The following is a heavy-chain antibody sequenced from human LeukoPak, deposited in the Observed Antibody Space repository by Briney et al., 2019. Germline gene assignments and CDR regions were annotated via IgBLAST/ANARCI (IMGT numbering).Heavy chain of an antibody. CDR3: ARGRDKNLARGMLRMYNWFDS. CDR2: VQSDGRRV. Sequence: GGSLRLSCVVSGFTVDSSAMHWVRQAPGKGLVWVSGVQSDGRRVTYADSVKGRFTVSRDTAKNTFYLQMDSLTVDDTATYYCARGRDKNLARGMLRMYNWFDSWGQGALVTVSP. D-gene: IGHD3-10*01. J-gene: IGHJ5*01. CDR1: GFTVDSSA. V-gene: IGHV3-74*03.